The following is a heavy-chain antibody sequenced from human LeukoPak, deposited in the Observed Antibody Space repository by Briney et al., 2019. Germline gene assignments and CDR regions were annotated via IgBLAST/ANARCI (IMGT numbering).Heavy chain of an antibody. CDR2: IYYSGRT. Sequence: PSETLSLTCTVSGGSISSSSFYWGWIRQPPGKGLECIGSIYYSGRTYYNPSLKSRVTISVDTSKNQFSLKLSSVTAADTAVYYCAKEVYSSSWYPYYYYMDVWGKGTTVTISS. CDR3: AKEVYSSSWYPYYYYMDV. D-gene: IGHD6-13*01. CDR1: GGSISSSSFY. V-gene: IGHV4-39*02. J-gene: IGHJ6*03.